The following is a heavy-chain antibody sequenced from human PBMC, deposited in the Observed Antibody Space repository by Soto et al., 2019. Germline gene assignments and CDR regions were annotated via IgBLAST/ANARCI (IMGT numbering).Heavy chain of an antibody. CDR3: ARDLGIDDWLSPVGY. CDR1: GFTFSSYW. Sequence: EVQLVESGGGLVQPGGSLRLSCAASGFTFSSYWMSWVRQAPGKGLEWVANIKQDGSEKYYVDSVKGRFTISRDNAKNSLYLQMNSLRAEDTAVYYCARDLGIDDWLSPVGYWGQGTLVTVSS. J-gene: IGHJ4*02. CDR2: IKQDGSEK. V-gene: IGHV3-7*01. D-gene: IGHD3-9*01.